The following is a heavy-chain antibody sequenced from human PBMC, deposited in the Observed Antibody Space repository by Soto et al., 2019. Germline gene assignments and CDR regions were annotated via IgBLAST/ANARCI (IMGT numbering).Heavy chain of an antibody. Sequence: QLVESGGGVVQPGKSLRLSCAASGVTFSRDGMLWARQAPGKGLEWVAVISYDGRNEYYADSVKGRFTISRDNSKKTLYLQMNSLRVEDTAVYFCAGGYDWGDYWGQGTLVTVSS. J-gene: IGHJ4*02. CDR3: AGGYDWGDY. D-gene: IGHD5-12*01. CDR2: ISYDGRNE. V-gene: IGHV3-30*03. CDR1: GVTFSRDG.